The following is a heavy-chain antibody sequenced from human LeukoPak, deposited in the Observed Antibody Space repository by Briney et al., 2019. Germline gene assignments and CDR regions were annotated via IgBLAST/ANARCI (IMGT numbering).Heavy chain of an antibody. Sequence: ASVKVSCKASGYTFTGYYMHWVRQAPGQGLEWMGWINPNSGGTNYAQKFQGWVTMTRDTSISTAYMELSRLRSDDTAVYYCARGGGTIRNWFDPWGQGTLVTVSS. J-gene: IGHJ5*02. CDR1: GYTFTGYY. V-gene: IGHV1-2*04. CDR2: INPNSGGT. CDR3: ARGGGTIRNWFDP. D-gene: IGHD4/OR15-4a*01.